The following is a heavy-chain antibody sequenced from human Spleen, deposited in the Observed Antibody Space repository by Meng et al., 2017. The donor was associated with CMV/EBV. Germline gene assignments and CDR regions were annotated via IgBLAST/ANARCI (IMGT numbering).Heavy chain of an antibody. Sequence: GESLKISCAASGFSFSSYAMSWVRQAPGKGLEWVAFIRYDGSSKYYADSVKGRFTISRDNSKNTLFVQMNSLTTEDTAVYYCAKASPLFYDFWSGPRGDYYNYGMDVWGQGTTVTVSS. CDR1: GFSFSSYA. J-gene: IGHJ6*02. CDR2: IRYDGSSK. D-gene: IGHD3-3*01. V-gene: IGHV3-30*02. CDR3: AKASPLFYDFWSGPRGDYYNYGMDV.